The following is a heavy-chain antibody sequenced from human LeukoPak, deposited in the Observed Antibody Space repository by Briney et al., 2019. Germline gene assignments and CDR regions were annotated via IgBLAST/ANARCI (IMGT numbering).Heavy chain of an antibody. Sequence: ASVKASCKASGYTFTSYAMNWVRQAPGQGLEWMGWINTNTGNPTYAQGFTGRFVFSLDTSVSTAYLQISSLKAEDTAVYYCARVRVRHGERGPPPRYWYFDLWGRGTLVTVSS. J-gene: IGHJ2*01. V-gene: IGHV7-4-1*02. D-gene: IGHD1-26*01. CDR1: GYTFTSYA. CDR3: ARVRVRHGERGPPPRYWYFDL. CDR2: INTNTGNP.